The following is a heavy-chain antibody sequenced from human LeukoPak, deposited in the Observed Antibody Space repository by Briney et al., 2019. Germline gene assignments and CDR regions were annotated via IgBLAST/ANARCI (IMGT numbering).Heavy chain of an antibody. CDR3: ARARYQTTSGGAAAGFLDY. Sequence: PSETLSLTCAVSGGSFSGYYWNWIRQSPVKGLEWIGEINHSGSTHYNPSLKSRVTISLDTSPKQFSLRPTSVIAAYAAVYYCARARYQTTSGGAAAGFLDYWGQGSLVTVST. J-gene: IGHJ4*02. D-gene: IGHD6-13*01. CDR1: GGSFSGYY. CDR2: INHSGST. V-gene: IGHV4-34*01.